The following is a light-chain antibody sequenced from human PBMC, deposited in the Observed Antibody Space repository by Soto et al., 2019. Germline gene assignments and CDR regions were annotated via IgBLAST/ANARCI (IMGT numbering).Light chain of an antibody. CDR3: AAWDDSLNAYV. CDR1: SSNIGSNT. J-gene: IGLJ1*01. V-gene: IGLV1-44*01. CDR2: SNN. Sequence: QSVLTQPPSASGTPGQRVTISCSGSSSNIGSNTVNWYQQLPGTAPKLLIYSNNDRPSGVPDRFSGSKSGTSASLAISGLQSEEEADFYCAAWDDSLNAYVFGTGTKLTVL.